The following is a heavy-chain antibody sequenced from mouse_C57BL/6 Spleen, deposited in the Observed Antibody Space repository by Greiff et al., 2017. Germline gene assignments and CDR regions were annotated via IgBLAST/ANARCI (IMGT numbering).Heavy chain of an antibody. J-gene: IGHJ3*01. D-gene: IGHD2-1*01. Sequence: QVQLQQPGAELVRPGSSVKLSCKASGYTFTSYWMDWVKQRPGQGLEWIGNIYPSDSETHYNQKFKDKATLTVDKSSSTAYMQLSSLTSEDSAVYYCARRGKSAWFAYWGQGTLVTVSA. CDR3: ARRGKSAWFAY. CDR1: GYTFTSYW. V-gene: IGHV1-61*01. CDR2: IYPSDSET.